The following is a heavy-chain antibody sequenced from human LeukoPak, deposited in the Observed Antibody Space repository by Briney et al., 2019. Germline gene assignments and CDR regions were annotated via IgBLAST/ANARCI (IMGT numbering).Heavy chain of an antibody. CDR2: IRQDGNEK. CDR1: GFTLSSYY. D-gene: IGHD2-2*01. Sequence: GGSLRLSCAASGFTLSSYYMDWLRQAPGKGLEWVANIRQDGNEKYYVDSVKGRFTISRDNTKNSLFLQMNSLRVEDSAVYYCARDKGYCTSTSCYDAFDIWGQGTMVTVS. V-gene: IGHV3-7*03. CDR3: ARDKGYCTSTSCYDAFDI. J-gene: IGHJ3*02.